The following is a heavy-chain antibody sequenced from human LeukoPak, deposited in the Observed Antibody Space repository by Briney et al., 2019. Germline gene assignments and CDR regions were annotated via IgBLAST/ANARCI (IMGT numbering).Heavy chain of an antibody. CDR1: GYTFTSYA. V-gene: IGHV1-3*01. J-gene: IGHJ3*02. D-gene: IGHD3-3*01. Sequence: ASVKVSCKASGYTFTSYAMHWVRQAPGQRLEWMGWINAGNGNTKYSQKFQGRVTITRDTSASTAYMELSSLRSEDTAVYYCARSTYYDFWSGYPDAFDIWGQGTMGTVSS. CDR2: INAGNGNT. CDR3: ARSTYYDFWSGYPDAFDI.